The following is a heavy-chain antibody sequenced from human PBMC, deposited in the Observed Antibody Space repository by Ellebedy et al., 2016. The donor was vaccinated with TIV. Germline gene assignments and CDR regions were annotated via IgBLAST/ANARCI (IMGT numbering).Heavy chain of an antibody. CDR2: ISAYKGDT. CDR3: ARIDTYGPRTYYYYGMDV. CDR1: GYTFSNYD. Sequence: AASVKVSCKATGYTFSNYDVTWVRRAPGQGLEWMGLISAYKGDTKYSQKAQGRVVLTIDTSTSTAYMELSSLRSEDTAVYYCARIDTYGPRTYYYYGMDVWGQGTTVTVSS. V-gene: IGHV1-18*04. J-gene: IGHJ6*02. D-gene: IGHD2-8*01.